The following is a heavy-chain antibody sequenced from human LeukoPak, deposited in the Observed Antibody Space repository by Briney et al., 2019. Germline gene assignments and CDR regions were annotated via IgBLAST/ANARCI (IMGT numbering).Heavy chain of an antibody. CDR3: AKRRSSGWYGGAFDI. Sequence: GGSLRLSCAASGFTFSNYAMSWVRQAPGKGLEWVSAISGSGGNTYYADSVKGRFTISRDNSKNTLFLQMNSLRAEDTAVYYCAKRRSSGWYGGAFDIWGQGTMVTVSS. D-gene: IGHD6-19*01. V-gene: IGHV3-23*01. CDR2: ISGSGGNT. J-gene: IGHJ3*02. CDR1: GFTFSNYA.